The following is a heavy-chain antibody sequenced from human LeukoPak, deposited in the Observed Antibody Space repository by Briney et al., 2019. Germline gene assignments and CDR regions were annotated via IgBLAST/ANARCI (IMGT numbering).Heavy chain of an antibody. CDR1: GFTSSSYW. CDR2: IKQDGSEK. Sequence: PGGSLRLSGAASGFTSSSYWMSWVRQAPGKGLEWVANIKQDGSEKYYVDSVKGRFTISRDNAKNSLYLQMNSLRAEDTAVYYCARENQGLLWFGEPIGFDPWGQGTLVTVSS. J-gene: IGHJ5*02. CDR3: ARENQGLLWFGEPIGFDP. D-gene: IGHD3-10*01. V-gene: IGHV3-7*01.